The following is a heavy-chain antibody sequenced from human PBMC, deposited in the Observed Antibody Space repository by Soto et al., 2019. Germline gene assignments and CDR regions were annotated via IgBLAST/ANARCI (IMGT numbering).Heavy chain of an antibody. Sequence: QLQLQESGPGLVKPSEILSLNCTVSGASMSSGSYYWGWLRQPPGQGLEWIGSISYSGNTYRNPSLRSRVTISVDRSRNQFSLEVNSVTAADTAVYYCVRLGAYGSGSYDNWGQGNLVTVSS. J-gene: IGHJ4*02. CDR2: ISYSGNT. CDR3: VRLGAYGSGSYDN. V-gene: IGHV4-39*01. CDR1: GASMSSGSYY. D-gene: IGHD3-10*01.